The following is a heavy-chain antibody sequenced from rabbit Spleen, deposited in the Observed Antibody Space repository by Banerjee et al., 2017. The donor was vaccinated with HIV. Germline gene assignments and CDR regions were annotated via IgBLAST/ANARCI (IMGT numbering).Heavy chain of an antibody. J-gene: IGHJ6*02. CDR3: TRRDSGDGYSFNP. D-gene: IGHD1-1*01. CDR1: GFSFSSSYD. CDR2: AYAGSSGST. V-gene: IGHV1S40*01. Sequence: QSLEESGGGLVKPGASLTLTCKASGFSFSSSYDMCWVRQAPGKGLECVACAYAGSSGSTYSAIWAKGRFTTSKTSSNTVTLQMTGLTVADTATYFCTRRDSGDGYSFNPWGPGTLVTVS.